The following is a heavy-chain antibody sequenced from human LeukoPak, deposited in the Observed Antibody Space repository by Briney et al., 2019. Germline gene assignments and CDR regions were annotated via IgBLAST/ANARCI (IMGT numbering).Heavy chain of an antibody. CDR3: VVSRESWFDP. Sequence: PETLSLTCTVFGGSISSSSYYWGWIRQPPGKGLEWIGSIYYSGSTYYNPSLKSRVTISVDTSKNQFSLKLSSVTAADTAVYYCVVSRESWFDPWGQGTLVTVSS. D-gene: IGHD2/OR15-2a*01. CDR2: IYYSGST. CDR1: GGSISSSSYY. J-gene: IGHJ5*02. V-gene: IGHV4-39*07.